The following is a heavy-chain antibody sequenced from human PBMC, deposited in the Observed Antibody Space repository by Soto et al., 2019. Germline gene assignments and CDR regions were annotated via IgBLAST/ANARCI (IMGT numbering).Heavy chain of an antibody. Sequence: QVQLQESGPGLVKPSQTLSLTCTVSGGSISSGDYYWSWIRQPPGKGLEWIGYIYYSGSTYYNPSLKSRVTISXXTXKXXFSLKLSSVTAADTAVYYCAREKKYYYDSSGYVDYWGQGTLVTVSS. J-gene: IGHJ4*02. D-gene: IGHD3-22*01. CDR3: AREKKYYYDSSGYVDY. CDR2: IYYSGST. CDR1: GGSISSGDYY. V-gene: IGHV4-30-4*01.